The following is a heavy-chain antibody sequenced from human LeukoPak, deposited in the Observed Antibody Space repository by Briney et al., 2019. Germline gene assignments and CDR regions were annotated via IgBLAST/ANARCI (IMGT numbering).Heavy chain of an antibody. CDR3: VRSFNTYGYPTGY. V-gene: IGHV3-20*04. Sequence: GGPLRLSCAASGFTFSDYGMSWVRQTPGKGLEWVAGINWNGGSTGYAVSVRGRFIISRDDANNFLHLHMNGLRAEDTAFYYCVRSFNTYGYPTGYWGQGTLVTVSS. CDR1: GFTFSDYG. D-gene: IGHD5-18*01. J-gene: IGHJ4*02. CDR2: INWNGGST.